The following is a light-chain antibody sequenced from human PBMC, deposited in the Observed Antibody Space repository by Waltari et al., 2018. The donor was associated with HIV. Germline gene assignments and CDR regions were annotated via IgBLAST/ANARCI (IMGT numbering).Light chain of an antibody. CDR1: QNVNSY. CDR2: DAS. J-gene: IGKJ5*01. Sequence: EIVMTQSPATLSVSPGERVTLSCRDSQNVNSYLGWFQQKPGQAPRLLIYDASSRATDTPVRFSASGSGTVFSLTISSLRSEDFAVYYCQQYHQWPFTFGRGTRLEIK. V-gene: IGKV3-15*01. CDR3: QQYHQWPFT.